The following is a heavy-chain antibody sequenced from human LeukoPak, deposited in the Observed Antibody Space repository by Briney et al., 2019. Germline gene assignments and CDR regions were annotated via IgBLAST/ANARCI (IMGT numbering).Heavy chain of an antibody. CDR1: GFTFSSYG. J-gene: IGHJ4*02. CDR3: ARVYYYDSSGYLNPFDY. D-gene: IGHD3-22*01. CDR2: IRYDGSNK. Sequence: GGSLRLSCAASGFTFSSYGMHWVRQAPGKGLEWVAFIRYDGSNKYCADSVKGRFTISRDNSKNTLYLQMNSLRAEDTAVYYCARVYYYDSSGYLNPFDYWGQGTLVIVSS. V-gene: IGHV3-30*02.